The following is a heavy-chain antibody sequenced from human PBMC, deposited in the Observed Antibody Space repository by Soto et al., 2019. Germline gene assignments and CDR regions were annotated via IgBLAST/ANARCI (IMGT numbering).Heavy chain of an antibody. CDR3: TRVSNRFSFDH. J-gene: IGHJ4*02. CDR1: GFTFSDHY. CDR2: IRKRVNGYTT. V-gene: IGHV3-72*01. Sequence: GGSLRLSCAASGFTFSDHYMDWVRQAPGKGLEWVGRIRKRVNGYTTEYATSVKGRFSISRDDSKNSLFLQMSSLTTDDTAVYYCTRVSNRFSFDHWGQGTLVTVSS. D-gene: IGHD2-2*01.